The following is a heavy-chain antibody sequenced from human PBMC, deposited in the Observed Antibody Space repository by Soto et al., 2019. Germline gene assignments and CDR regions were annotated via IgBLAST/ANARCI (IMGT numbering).Heavy chain of an antibody. CDR1: GYTFTTYA. CDR2: INPSGGYT. Sequence: ASVKVSCKASGYTFTTYAMHWVRQAPGQGLEWLGIINPSGGYTTYAQRFLGRVTMTSDTSTSTVHMELGSLTSEDTAVYYCARSSKGSCSSTSCPDAFDIWGQGIMVTVSS. CDR3: ARSSKGSCSSTSCPDAFDI. J-gene: IGHJ3*02. D-gene: IGHD2-2*01. V-gene: IGHV1-46*01.